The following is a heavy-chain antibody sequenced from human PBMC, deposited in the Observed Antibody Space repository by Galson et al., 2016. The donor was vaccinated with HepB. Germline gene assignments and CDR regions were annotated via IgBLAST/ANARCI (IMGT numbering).Heavy chain of an antibody. J-gene: IGHJ3*02. CDR2: IYSGGTT. D-gene: IGHD6-13*01. CDR1: GFTVSSNY. Sequence: SLRLSCAASGFTVSSNYMSWVRQAPGKGLEWVSVIYSGGTTKYADSVKDRFTISRDNSKNSLYLQMNSLRAEDTAVYYCASGSSWYGRCAFDIWGQGTMVTVSS. V-gene: IGHV3-66*01. CDR3: ASGSSWYGRCAFDI.